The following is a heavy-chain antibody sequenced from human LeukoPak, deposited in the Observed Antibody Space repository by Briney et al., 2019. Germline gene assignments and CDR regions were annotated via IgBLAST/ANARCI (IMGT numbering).Heavy chain of an antibody. D-gene: IGHD4-11*01. Sequence: GGSLRLSCAASGFTFSSYAMHWVRQAPGKGLEWVAVISYDGSNKYYADSVKGRFTISRDNSKNTLYLQMNSLRAEDTAVYYCASSRFATTAGWFDPWGQGTLVTVSS. J-gene: IGHJ5*02. CDR1: GFTFSSYA. CDR3: ASSRFATTAGWFDP. V-gene: IGHV3-30-3*01. CDR2: ISYDGSNK.